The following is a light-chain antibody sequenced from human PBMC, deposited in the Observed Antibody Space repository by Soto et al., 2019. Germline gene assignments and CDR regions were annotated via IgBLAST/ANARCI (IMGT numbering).Light chain of an antibody. V-gene: IGKV3-15*01. CDR3: QRYNNWTLN. Sequence: EIVISQSPTTLSACLWQRSTLSCRASQGIGETLAWYQQKPGQTPRLLIYDTYPRATGVPDRFSGSRSGAEFTLTINSLQSEDFGVYYCQRYNNWTLNFGGGTKVDIK. J-gene: IGKJ4*01. CDR2: DTY. CDR1: QGIGET.